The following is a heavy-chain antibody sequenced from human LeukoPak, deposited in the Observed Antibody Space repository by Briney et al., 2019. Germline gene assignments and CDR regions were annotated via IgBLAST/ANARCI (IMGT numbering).Heavy chain of an antibody. V-gene: IGHV4-59*01. CDR1: GGSTTNYY. CDR2: IFSSGST. D-gene: IGHD6-19*01. J-gene: IGHJ6*03. CDR3: ARADWAAGIYYYYYMDV. Sequence: SEILSLTCTVSGGSTTNYYWSWIWQFPGKGLEWIGYIFSSGSTNYNPSLRTRVTISVDTSKNQFSLKLRSVTAADTAVYYCARADWAAGIYYYYYMDVWGKGTSVTVSS.